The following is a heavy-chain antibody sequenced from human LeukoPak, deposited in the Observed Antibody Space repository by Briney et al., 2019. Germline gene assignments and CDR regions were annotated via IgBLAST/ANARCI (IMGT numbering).Heavy chain of an antibody. V-gene: IGHV3-48*04. CDR1: GFTFSDYS. CDR3: VRDRRYCSGGECYSGSFDY. CDR2: ITSGSTSI. J-gene: IGHJ4*02. Sequence: LSGGSLRLSCEASGFTFSDYSMNWVRQAPGKGLEWLSYITSGSTSIYYADSVKGRFTISRDNAKNSLYLQMNSLRAGDTAVYFCVRDRRYCSGGECYSGSFDYWGLGTLVTVST. D-gene: IGHD2-15*01.